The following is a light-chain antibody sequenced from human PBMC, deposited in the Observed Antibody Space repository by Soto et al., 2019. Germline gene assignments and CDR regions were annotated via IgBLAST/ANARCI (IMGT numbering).Light chain of an antibody. Sequence: QSALTQPRSVSGSPGQSVTVSCTGTSNDVGGYNYVSWYQQHPGKAPKLMIYDVSKRPSGVPDRFSGSKSGNTASLTISGLQAEDEADYYCCSSASSNTYVFGTGTKVTVL. J-gene: IGLJ1*01. CDR1: SNDVGGYNY. V-gene: IGLV2-11*01. CDR3: CSSASSNTYV. CDR2: DVS.